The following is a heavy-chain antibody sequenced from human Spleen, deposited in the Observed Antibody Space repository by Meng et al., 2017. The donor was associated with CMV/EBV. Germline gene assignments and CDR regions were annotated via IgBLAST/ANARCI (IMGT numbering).Heavy chain of an antibody. V-gene: IGHV3-23*01. D-gene: IGHD3-16*01. Sequence: GESLKISCAASGFTFSSYAMTWVRQAPGKGLEWVSAVSSSGGNTHYVDSVKGRFTISRDNSKDTLYLEMSSLRAEDTAMYYCARMSRMLFDFWGRGTLVTVSS. CDR1: GFTFSSYA. CDR2: VSSSGGNT. J-gene: IGHJ4*02. CDR3: ARMSRMLFDF.